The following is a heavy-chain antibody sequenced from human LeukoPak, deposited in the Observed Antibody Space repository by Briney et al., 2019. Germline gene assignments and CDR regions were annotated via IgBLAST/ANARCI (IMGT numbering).Heavy chain of an antibody. CDR3: ARLATRITMVRGVTRNWFDP. CDR2: INHSGST. CDR1: GGSFSGYY. D-gene: IGHD3-10*01. V-gene: IGHV4-34*01. J-gene: IGHJ5*02. Sequence: SETLSLTCAVYGGSFSGYYCSWIRQPPGKGLEWIGEINHSGSTNYNPSLKSRVTISVDTSKNQFSLKLSSVTAADTAVYYCARLATRITMVRGVTRNWFDPWGQGNLVTVSS.